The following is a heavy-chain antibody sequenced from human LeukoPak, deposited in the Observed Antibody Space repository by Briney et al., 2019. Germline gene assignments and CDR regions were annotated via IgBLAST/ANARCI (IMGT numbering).Heavy chain of an antibody. CDR2: IYYTGST. CDR3: AKSSLRGLSRGLGLDV. D-gene: IGHD2/OR15-2a*01. CDR1: GGSISSSGDY. J-gene: IGHJ6*02. Sequence: ASETLSLTCTVSGGSISSSGDYWGWIRQPPGKGLEWIGNIYYTGSTYYNPSLKSRVTISIDTSKNQFSLKLSSVTAADMAVYYCAKSSLRGLSRGLGLDVWGQGTTVIVSS. V-gene: IGHV4-39*07.